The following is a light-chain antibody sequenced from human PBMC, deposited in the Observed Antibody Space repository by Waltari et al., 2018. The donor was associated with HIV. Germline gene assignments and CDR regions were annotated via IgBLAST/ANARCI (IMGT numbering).Light chain of an antibody. J-gene: IGLJ2*01. Sequence: QSVLTQPPSVSGAPGQRVTISCTGSSSNIGAGYDVHWYQQLPGTAPKRLNYVNSNRPSGVPDRFSGAKSGTSASLAITGLQAEDEADYYCQSYDSSLSAPVVFGGGTKLTVL. CDR1: SSNIGAGYD. CDR2: VNS. V-gene: IGLV1-40*01. CDR3: QSYDSSLSAPVV.